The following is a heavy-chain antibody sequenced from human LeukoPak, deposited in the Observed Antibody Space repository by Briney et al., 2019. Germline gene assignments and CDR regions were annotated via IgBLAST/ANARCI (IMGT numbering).Heavy chain of an antibody. CDR3: ARDPNYDSSGYYYYGMDV. Sequence: SETLSLTCTVSGGSISSSSYYWGRIRQPPGKGLEWIGSIYYSGSTYYNPSLKSRVTISVDTSKNQFSLKLSSVTAADTAVYYCARDPNYDSSGYYYYGMDVWGQGTTVTVSS. D-gene: IGHD3-22*01. V-gene: IGHV4-39*02. CDR2: IYYSGST. CDR1: GGSISSSSYY. J-gene: IGHJ6*02.